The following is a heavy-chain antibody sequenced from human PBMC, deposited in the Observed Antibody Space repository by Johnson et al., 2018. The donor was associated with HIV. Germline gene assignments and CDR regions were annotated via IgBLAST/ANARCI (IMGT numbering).Heavy chain of an antibody. CDR2: TSYDEIKK. Sequence: QVQLVESGGGVVQPGRSLRLSCAASGFIFSDYAMHWVRLAPGKGLEWVAVTSYDEIKKNYADSVKGRFTISRDDSKNTLYLQMNSLKTEDTAVYYCTTVLRYDIWTGYWLGAFDIWGQGTMVTVSS. D-gene: IGHD3-9*01. V-gene: IGHV3-30*04. J-gene: IGHJ3*02. CDR3: TTVLRYDIWTGYWLGAFDI. CDR1: GFIFSDYA.